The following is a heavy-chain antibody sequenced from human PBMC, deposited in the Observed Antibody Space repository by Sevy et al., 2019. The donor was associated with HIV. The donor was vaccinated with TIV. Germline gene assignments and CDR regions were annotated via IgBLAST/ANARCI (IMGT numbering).Heavy chain of an antibody. D-gene: IGHD3-22*01. CDR2: IAYDGSNK. CDR1: GFSFSTHA. CDR3: ARDLGYVSSGYVPATNY. V-gene: IGHV3-30-3*01. Sequence: AGSLRLSCVASGFSFSTHAIHWVLQAPGKELEWVAVIAYDGSNKYYADSVKGRFTISRDNSKNTLYLQMNSLRAEDKALYYCARDLGYVSSGYVPATNYWGQGTLVTVSS. J-gene: IGHJ4*02.